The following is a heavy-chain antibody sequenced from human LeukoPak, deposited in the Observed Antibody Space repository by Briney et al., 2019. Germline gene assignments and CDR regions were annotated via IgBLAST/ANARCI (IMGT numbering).Heavy chain of an antibody. D-gene: IGHD5-24*01. J-gene: IGHJ3*02. CDR1: GFTFSSYG. CDR2: ISGTGGTT. V-gene: IGHV3-23*01. Sequence: GGSLRLSCAASGFTFSSYGMSWVRQAPGKGLEWVSAISGTGGTTYYGDSVKGRFTISRDNAKKSLYLQMNSLRAEDTAVYYCARRWLQSYAFDIWGQGTMVTVSS. CDR3: ARRWLQSYAFDI.